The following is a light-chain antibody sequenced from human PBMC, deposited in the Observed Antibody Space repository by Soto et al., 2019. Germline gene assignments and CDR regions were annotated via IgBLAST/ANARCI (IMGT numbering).Light chain of an antibody. J-gene: IGKJ1*01. Sequence: EIVMTQSPATLSVSPGERATLSCRASQSVSSNLAWYQQKPGQAPRLLIYGASTRATGIPARFSGSGSGTNFTFTISSLQSEDFAVYYCQQYNNWPPTWTFGQGTKVDIK. CDR2: GAS. CDR1: QSVSSN. CDR3: QQYNNWPPTWT. V-gene: IGKV3-15*01.